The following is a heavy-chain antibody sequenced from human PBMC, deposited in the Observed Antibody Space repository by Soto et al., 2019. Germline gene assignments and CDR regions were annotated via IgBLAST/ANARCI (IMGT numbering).Heavy chain of an antibody. CDR3: EKREAEASHCDY. CDR2: ISGSGGST. D-gene: IGHD1-26*01. V-gene: IGHV3-23*01. CDR1: GFTFSSYA. J-gene: IGHJ4*02. Sequence: EVQLLESGGGLVQPGGSLRLSCAASGFTFSSYAMSWVRQAPGKGLEWVSAISGSGGSTYYADSVKDRFTISRDNSKNTLYLQMNSLRAEDTAVYYCEKREAEASHCDYWGQGTLVTVSS.